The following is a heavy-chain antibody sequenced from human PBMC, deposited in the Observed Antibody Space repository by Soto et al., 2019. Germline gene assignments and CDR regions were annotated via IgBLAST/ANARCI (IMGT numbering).Heavy chain of an antibody. Sequence: GGSLRLSCAGSGFTPTTTPLSWVRQPPGKGLEWVTTISGTASRTYYVDSVKGRFFISRDNSKNTVTLQMNNLTVYDTAVYYCATSFRYFDNWGQGTRVTVSS. J-gene: IGHJ4*02. CDR3: ATSFRYFDN. D-gene: IGHD3-9*01. CDR1: GFTPTTTP. V-gene: IGHV3-23*01. CDR2: ISGTASRT.